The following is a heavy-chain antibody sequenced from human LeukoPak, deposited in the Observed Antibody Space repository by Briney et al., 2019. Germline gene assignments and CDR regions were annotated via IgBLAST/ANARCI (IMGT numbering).Heavy chain of an antibody. CDR3: ARGTLGIQLWLRPFDY. CDR1: GGSISSYY. Sequence: PSETLSLTCTVSGGSISSYYWSWIRQPPGKGLEWIGYIYYSGSTNYNPSLKSRVTISVDTSKNQFSLKLSSVTAADTAVYYCARGTLGIQLWLRPFDYWGQGTLVTVSS. J-gene: IGHJ4*02. V-gene: IGHV4-59*08. D-gene: IGHD5-18*01. CDR2: IYYSGST.